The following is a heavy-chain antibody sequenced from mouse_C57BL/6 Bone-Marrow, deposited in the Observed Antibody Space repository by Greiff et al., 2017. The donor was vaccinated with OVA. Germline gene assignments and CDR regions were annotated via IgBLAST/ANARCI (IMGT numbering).Heavy chain of an antibody. CDR2: ISSGSSTI. D-gene: IGHD2-4*01. Sequence: EVKVVESGGGLVKPGGSLKLSCAASGFTFSDYGMHWVRQAPEKGLAWVAYISSGSSTIYYADTVKGRFTISRDNAKNTLFLQMTSLRSEDTAMYYCARIYYDYDGAYWGQGTLVTVSA. V-gene: IGHV5-17*01. CDR3: ARIYYDYDGAY. CDR1: GFTFSDYG. J-gene: IGHJ3*01.